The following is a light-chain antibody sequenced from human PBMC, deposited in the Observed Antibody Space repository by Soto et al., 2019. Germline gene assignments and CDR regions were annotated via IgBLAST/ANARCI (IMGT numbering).Light chain of an antibody. CDR2: WAS. Sequence: DIVMTQSPDSLAVSLGERATINCKSSQSVLYSSNNKNYLAWYQQKPGQPPMLLIYWASTRESGVPDRFSGGGSGTDFTLTISSLQAEDVAVYYCQQYYNTPYTFGQGTQLEIK. CDR1: QSVLYSSNNKNY. J-gene: IGKJ2*01. CDR3: QQYYNTPYT. V-gene: IGKV4-1*01.